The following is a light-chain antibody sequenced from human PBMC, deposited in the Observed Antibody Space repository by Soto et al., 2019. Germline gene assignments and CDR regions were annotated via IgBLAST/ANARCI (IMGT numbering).Light chain of an antibody. V-gene: IGKV1-12*01. CDR3: QQANSPPLT. CDR2: AAS. Sequence: DIQMTHSPSSVSASVGDRVTITCRASERINTYLAWYQQQPGKAPKLLIYAASSLQSGVPSRFSGSGSGTEFTLTISYLQPEDVATYYCQQANSPPLTFGGGTKLEIK. CDR1: ERINTY. J-gene: IGKJ4*01.